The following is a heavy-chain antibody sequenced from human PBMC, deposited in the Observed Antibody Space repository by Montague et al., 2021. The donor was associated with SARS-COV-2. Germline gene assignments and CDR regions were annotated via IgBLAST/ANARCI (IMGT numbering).Heavy chain of an antibody. Sequence: SETLSLTCTVSGGSISSSGYYWGWIRQPPGKGLEWIGSMHYSGSTYFYPSLKSRVTISIDTSKNQFSLNLGSVTAADTAVYYCASLNYYDSSGYYSGGTPDEYFQHWGQGTLVTVSS. J-gene: IGHJ1*01. D-gene: IGHD3-22*01. V-gene: IGHV4-39*01. CDR3: ASLNYYDSSGYYSGGTPDEYFQH. CDR1: GGSISSSGYY. CDR2: MHYSGST.